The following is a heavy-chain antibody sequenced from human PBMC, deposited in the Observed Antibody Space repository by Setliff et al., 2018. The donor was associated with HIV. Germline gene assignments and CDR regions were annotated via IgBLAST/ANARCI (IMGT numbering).Heavy chain of an antibody. J-gene: IGHJ4*02. CDR1: AGYITGYY. CDR2: IFYSGTT. Sequence: PSETLSLTCTVSAGYITGYYWTWIRQPPGRGLEWIGYIFYSGTTKFNPSLKSRAAISVDSSNNQFSLKMTSVTAADTAVYFCARFNALLGSSTYYDYWGPGLLVTVSS. CDR3: ARFNALLGSSTYYDY. V-gene: IGHV4-59*01. D-gene: IGHD3-22*01.